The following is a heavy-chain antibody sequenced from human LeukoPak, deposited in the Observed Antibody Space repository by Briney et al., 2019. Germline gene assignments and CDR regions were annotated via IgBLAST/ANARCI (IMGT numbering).Heavy chain of an antibody. CDR1: GNSISSGDNY. CDR2: IYYSGST. D-gene: IGHD3-22*01. J-gene: IGHJ3*02. V-gene: IGHV4-61*08. CDR3: AREWGSSGYDAFDI. Sequence: PSETLSLTCTVSGNSISSGDNYWSWIRQPPGKGLEWIGYIYYSGSTNYNPSLKSRVTISVDTSKNQFSLKLSSVTAADTAVYYCAREWGSSGYDAFDIWGQGTMVTVSS.